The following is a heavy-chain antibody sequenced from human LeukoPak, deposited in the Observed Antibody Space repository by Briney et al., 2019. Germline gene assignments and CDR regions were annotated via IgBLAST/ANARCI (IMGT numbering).Heavy chain of an antibody. D-gene: IGHD3-10*01. J-gene: IGHJ4*02. CDR2: IYYSGST. Sequence: SETLSLTCTVSGGSISSYYWSWIRQPPGKGLEWIGYIYYSGSTNYNPSLKSRVTISVDTSKNQFSLKLSSVTAADTAVYYCARVSWFRGGNKKYYFDYWGQGTLVTVSS. CDR3: ARVSWFRGGNKKYYFDY. V-gene: IGHV4-59*12. CDR1: GGSISSYY.